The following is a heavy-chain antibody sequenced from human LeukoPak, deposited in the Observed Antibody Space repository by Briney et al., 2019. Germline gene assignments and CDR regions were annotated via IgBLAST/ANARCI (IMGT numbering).Heavy chain of an antibody. J-gene: IGHJ6*02. Sequence: GGSLRLSCAASGFTFSSYAMSWVRQAPGKGLEWVSAISGSGGSTYYADSVKGRFTISRDNSKNTLYLQMNSLRAEDTAVYYCARVGTSYYGMDVWGQGTTVTVSS. V-gene: IGHV3-23*01. CDR2: ISGSGGST. CDR3: ARVGTSYYGMDV. CDR1: GFTFSSYA. D-gene: IGHD2-2*01.